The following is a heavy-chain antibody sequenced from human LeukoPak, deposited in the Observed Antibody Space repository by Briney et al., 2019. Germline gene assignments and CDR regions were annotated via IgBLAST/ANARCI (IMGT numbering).Heavy chain of an antibody. CDR3: AKELDTMFFDY. CDR1: GLNFDRYT. D-gene: IGHD3-10*02. V-gene: IGHV3-43*01. CDR2: AGWAGGTT. Sequence: GGSLRLSCATSGLNFDRYTIHWVRQAPGKGLEWVSLAGWAGGTTFYSDSVRGRFTISRDSGRKSVYLQMNSLTTDDTAFYFCAKELDTMFFDYWGQGALVTVSS. J-gene: IGHJ4*02.